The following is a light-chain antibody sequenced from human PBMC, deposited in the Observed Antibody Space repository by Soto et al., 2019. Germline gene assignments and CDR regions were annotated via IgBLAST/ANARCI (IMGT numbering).Light chain of an antibody. CDR1: QSVNNY. Sequence: EIVLTQSPATLSLSPGERATLSCRASQSVNNYLAWYQQKPGQAPRLLIYDASNRATGIPARFSGSGSGTDFTLTISSLXPEDXXXXXXXXXXXXXXXXYTFGQGTKLEIK. V-gene: IGKV3-11*01. CDR3: XXXXXXXXXXYT. CDR2: DAS. J-gene: IGKJ2*01.